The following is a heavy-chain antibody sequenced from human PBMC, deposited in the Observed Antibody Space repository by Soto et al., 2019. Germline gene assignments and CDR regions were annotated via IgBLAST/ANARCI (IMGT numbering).Heavy chain of an antibody. CDR2: IYSGGST. CDR3: VRDPETSTSPPHYYMDV. Sequence: EVQLVESGGGLVQPGGSLRLSCAASGFTVSSNYMNWVRQAPGKGLEWVSVIYSGGSTYYADSVKGRFTISRDNSKNTLYLQMNSLRVEDTAVYYGVRDPETSTSPPHYYMDVWGKGTTVTVSS. CDR1: GFTVSSNY. J-gene: IGHJ6*03. V-gene: IGHV3-66*01. D-gene: IGHD2-2*01.